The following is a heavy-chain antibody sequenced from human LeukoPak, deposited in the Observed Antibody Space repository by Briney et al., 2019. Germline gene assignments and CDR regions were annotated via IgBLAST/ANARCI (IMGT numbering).Heavy chain of an antibody. J-gene: IGHJ4*02. D-gene: IGHD6-19*01. Sequence: GGSLRLSCAASGFTFSSYVMSWVRQAPGKGLQWVSAIGSGGTGSGGSTYYPDSVKGRFTISRDNSKNTLYLQMNSLGAEDTAVYYCAKDMWASETVAGTSRLADYWGQGTLVTVSS. CDR1: GFTFSSYV. CDR3: AKDMWASETVAGTSRLADY. CDR2: IGSGGTGSGGST. V-gene: IGHV3-23*01.